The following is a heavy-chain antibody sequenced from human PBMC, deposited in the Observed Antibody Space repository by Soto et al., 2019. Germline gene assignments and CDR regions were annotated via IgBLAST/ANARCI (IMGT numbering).Heavy chain of an antibody. CDR1: GFTFSSYA. J-gene: IGHJ4*02. CDR2: ISYDGRNK. V-gene: IGHV3-30*04. Sequence: GGSLRLSCAASGFTFSSYAMHWVRQAPGKGLEWVAVISYDGRNKYYADSVKGRFTISRDNSKNTLYLQMNSLRAEDTAVYYCAREIERLLGYWGQGTLVTVSS. D-gene: IGHD3-3*01. CDR3: AREIERLLGY.